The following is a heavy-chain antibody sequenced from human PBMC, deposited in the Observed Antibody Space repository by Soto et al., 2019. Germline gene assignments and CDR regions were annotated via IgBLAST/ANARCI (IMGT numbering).Heavy chain of an antibody. CDR1: GYTFISYY. CDR2: INPRGGGT. V-gene: IGHV1-46*01. J-gene: IGHJ5*02. Sequence: ASVKVSCKASGYTFISYYMHWVRQAPGRGLEWMGTINPRGGGTSSAQKFLGRVTMTADTSTSTVYMELSSLRSEDTAVYYCAWGFPSSTTLGWFDPWGQGTLVTVSS. D-gene: IGHD2-2*01. CDR3: AWGFPSSTTLGWFDP.